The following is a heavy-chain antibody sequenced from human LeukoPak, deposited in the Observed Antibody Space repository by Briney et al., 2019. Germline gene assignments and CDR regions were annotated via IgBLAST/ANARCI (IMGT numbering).Heavy chain of an antibody. V-gene: IGHV1-69*05. J-gene: IGHJ4*02. CDR2: IIPIFGTA. CDR3: ASRLVPSYYAENGGNFDY. CDR1: GGTFSSYA. Sequence: SVKVSCKASGGTFSSYAISWVRQAPGQGLEWMGGIIPIFGTANYAQKFQGRVTITTDESTSTAYMELSSLRTEDTAVYYCASRLVPSYYAENGGNFDYWGQGTLVTVSS. D-gene: IGHD2/OR15-2a*01.